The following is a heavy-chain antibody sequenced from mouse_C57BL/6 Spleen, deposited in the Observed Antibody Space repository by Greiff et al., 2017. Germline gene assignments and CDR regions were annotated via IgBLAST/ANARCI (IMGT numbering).Heavy chain of an antibody. CDR2: INPNNGGT. CDR3: AKGVYYGSRYFDY. V-gene: IGHV1-26*01. J-gene: IGHJ2*01. Sequence: EVQLQQSGPELVKPGASVKISCKASGYTFTDYYMNWVKQSHGKSLEWIGDINPNNGGTSYNQKFKGKATLTVDKSSSTAYMELRSLTSEDSAVYYCAKGVYYGSRYFDYWGQGTTRTVSS. D-gene: IGHD1-1*01. CDR1: GYTFTDYY.